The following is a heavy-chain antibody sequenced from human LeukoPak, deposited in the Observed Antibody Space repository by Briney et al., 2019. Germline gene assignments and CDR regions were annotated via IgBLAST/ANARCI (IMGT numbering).Heavy chain of an antibody. Sequence: PSETLSLTCAVYGGSFGGYYWSWIRQPPGKGLEWIGEINHSGSTNYNPSLKSRVTISVDTSKNQFSLKLSSVTAADTAVYYCARGVGTTYYYDSSGPRWGQGTLVTVSS. J-gene: IGHJ4*02. CDR1: GGSFGGYY. CDR3: ARGVGTTYYYDSSGPR. V-gene: IGHV4-34*01. CDR2: INHSGST. D-gene: IGHD3-22*01.